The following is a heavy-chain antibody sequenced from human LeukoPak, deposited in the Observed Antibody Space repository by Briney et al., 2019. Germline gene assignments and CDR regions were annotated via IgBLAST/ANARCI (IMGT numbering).Heavy chain of an antibody. J-gene: IGHJ4*02. V-gene: IGHV1-69*02. Sequence: SVKVSCKAPGGTFSSYTISWVRQAPGQGLEWMGRIIPILGIANYAQKFQGRVTITADKSTSTAYMELRSLRSDDTAVYYCCTMIVDDYWGQGTLVTVSS. CDR1: GGTFSSYT. CDR2: IIPILGIA. D-gene: IGHD3-22*01. CDR3: CTMIVDDY.